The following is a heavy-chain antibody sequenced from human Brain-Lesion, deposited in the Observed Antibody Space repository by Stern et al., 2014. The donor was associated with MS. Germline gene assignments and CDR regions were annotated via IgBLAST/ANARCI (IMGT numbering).Heavy chain of an antibody. J-gene: IGHJ4*02. CDR3: ARGYPFFDN. CDR1: GNTSTGFF. D-gene: IGHD2-15*01. V-gene: IGHV1-2*04. CDR2: INPNTGVT. Sequence: VQLVESGAEVKKPGAPGRAPARASGNTSTGFFLHGGRQALGKGLEWVGWINPNTGVTKSAQKFQGWVTLTRDTSINTVYMELNRLKSDDTAVFYCARGYPFFDNWGQGTLVTVSS.